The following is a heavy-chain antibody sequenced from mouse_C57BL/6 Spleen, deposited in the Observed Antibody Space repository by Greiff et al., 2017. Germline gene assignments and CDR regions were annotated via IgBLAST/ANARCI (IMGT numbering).Heavy chain of an antibody. J-gene: IGHJ2*01. Sequence: VQLQQSGAELVRPGASVTLSCKASGYTFTDYEMHWVKQTPVHGLEWIGAIDPETGGTAYNQKFKGKAILTADKSSSTAYMELRSLTSEDSAVYYCTSEGLLRDDWGQGTTLTVSS. CDR3: TSEGLLRDD. CDR2: IDPETGGT. D-gene: IGHD2-3*01. CDR1: GYTFTDYE. V-gene: IGHV1-15*01.